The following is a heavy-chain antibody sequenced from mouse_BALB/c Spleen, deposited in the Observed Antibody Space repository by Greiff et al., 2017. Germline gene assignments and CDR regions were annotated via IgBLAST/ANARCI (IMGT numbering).Heavy chain of an antibody. CDR1: GFTFSSYG. J-gene: IGHJ3*01. Sequence: EVNLVESGGGLVQPGGSLKLSCAASGFTFSSYGMSWVRQTPDKRLELVATINSNGGSTYYPDSVKGRFTISRDNAKNTLYLQMSSLKSEDTAMYYCARNYDYDSFAYWGQGTLVTVSA. D-gene: IGHD2-4*01. CDR2: INSNGGST. CDR3: ARNYDYDSFAY. V-gene: IGHV5-6-3*01.